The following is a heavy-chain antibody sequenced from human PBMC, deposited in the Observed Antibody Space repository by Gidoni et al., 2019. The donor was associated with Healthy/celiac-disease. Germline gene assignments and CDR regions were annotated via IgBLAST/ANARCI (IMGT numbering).Heavy chain of an antibody. CDR3: ARDTVTTSYYYYGMDV. CDR1: GYTFTSYY. CDR2: INPSGGST. J-gene: IGHJ6*02. D-gene: IGHD4-4*01. Sequence: QVQLVQSGAEVKKPGASVKVSCKASGYTFTSYYMPWVRQAPGQGLEWMGIINPSGGSTSYAQKFQGRVTMTRDTSTSTVYMELSSLRSEDTAVYYCARDTVTTSYYYYGMDVWGQGTTVTVSS. V-gene: IGHV1-46*01.